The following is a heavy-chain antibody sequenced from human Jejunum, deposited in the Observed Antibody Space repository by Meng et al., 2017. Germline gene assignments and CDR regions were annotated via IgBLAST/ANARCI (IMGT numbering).Heavy chain of an antibody. CDR1: GGSINIHY. D-gene: IGHD3-10*01. Sequence: SETLSLTCTVSGGSINIHYWGWIRQPPGKGLEWIRHVYHSGTTNYNPSLKSRVTMSIDTSKSQFSLILNSVTAADTAVYYCARDFRDEYGSGTSYDFWGQGTLVTVSS. J-gene: IGHJ4*02. V-gene: IGHV4-59*11. CDR3: ARDFRDEYGSGTSYDF. CDR2: VYHSGTT.